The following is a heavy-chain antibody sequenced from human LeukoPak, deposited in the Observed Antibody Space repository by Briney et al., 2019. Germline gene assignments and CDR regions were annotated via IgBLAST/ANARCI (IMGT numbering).Heavy chain of an antibody. V-gene: IGHV1-69*13. CDR3: ESNDPVDY. D-gene: IGHD1-1*01. CDR2: IIPIHGTT. J-gene: IGHJ4*02. CDR1: GVTLTNYA. Sequence: SVKVSCKASGVTLTNYAMNWVRQAPGQGLEWMGAIIPIHGTTNSAQKFQGRVTITADESTSTAYMELSSLTSEDTAVYYCESNDPVDYWGQGTLVTVSS.